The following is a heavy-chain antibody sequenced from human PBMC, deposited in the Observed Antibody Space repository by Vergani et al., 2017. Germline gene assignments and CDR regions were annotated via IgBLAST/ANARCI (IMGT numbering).Heavy chain of an antibody. J-gene: IGHJ3*02. Sequence: QVQLVQSGAEVKKPGSSVKVSCKASGGTFSSYTISWVRQAPGQGLEWMGRIIPILGIANYAQKFQGRVTITADKSTSTAYMELSSLRSEDTAVYYCARDHKIKGYSYGYGAFDIWGQGTMVTVSS. CDR3: ARDHKIKGYSYGYGAFDI. CDR1: GGTFSSYT. D-gene: IGHD5-18*01. CDR2: IIPILGIA. V-gene: IGHV1-69*08.